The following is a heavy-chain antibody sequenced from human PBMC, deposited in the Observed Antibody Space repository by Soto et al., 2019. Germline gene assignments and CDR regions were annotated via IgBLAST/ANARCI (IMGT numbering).Heavy chain of an antibody. Sequence: GGSLRLSCAASGFTFNSYAMSWVRQAPGKGLEWVSAISDSGGSTYYADSVTGRFTISRDESKNTLDMQMNNLRAEDTAVYYCAKMRGRYCGSDSGAYIAVWGKGTTVTVSS. D-gene: IGHD3-10*01. CDR3: AKMRGRYCGSDSGAYIAV. CDR1: GFTFNSYA. V-gene: IGHV3-23*01. CDR2: ISDSGGST. J-gene: IGHJ6*03.